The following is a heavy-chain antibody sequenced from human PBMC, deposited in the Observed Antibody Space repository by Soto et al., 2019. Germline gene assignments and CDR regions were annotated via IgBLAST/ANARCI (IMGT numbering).Heavy chain of an antibody. CDR3: ARPRYDGSGTPFDH. CDR2: INGDGSTT. Sequence: EVQLVESGGALVQPGGSLILSCAASGFTFSSYWMHWVRQAPGKGLVWVSRINGDGSTTTYADSVKGRFIISRDNAKNMLYLQINSLTAEDTAVYYCARPRYDGSGTPFDHWGQGTLVNVS. V-gene: IGHV3-74*01. J-gene: IGHJ4*02. D-gene: IGHD3-22*01. CDR1: GFTFSSYW.